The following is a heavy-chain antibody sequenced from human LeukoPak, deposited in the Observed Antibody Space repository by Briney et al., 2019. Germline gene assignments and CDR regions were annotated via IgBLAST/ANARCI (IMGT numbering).Heavy chain of an antibody. CDR2: INHSGST. V-gene: IGHV4-34*01. CDR1: GGSFSGYY. CDR3: ARHDCSSTSCYRYYYYMDV. Sequence: SETLSLTCAVYGGSFSGYYWSWIRQPPGKGLEWIGEINHSGSTNYKPSLKTRVTISVDTSKNQFSLKLSSVAAADTAVYYCARHDCSSTSCYRYYYYMDVWGKGTTVTVSS. D-gene: IGHD2-2*02. J-gene: IGHJ6*03.